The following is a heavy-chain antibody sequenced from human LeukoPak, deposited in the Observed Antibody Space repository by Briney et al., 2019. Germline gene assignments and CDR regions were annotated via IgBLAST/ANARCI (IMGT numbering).Heavy chain of an antibody. CDR1: GFTFSSYW. Sequence: GGSLRLSCAASGFTFSSYWIHWVRQAPGKGLVWVSRINSDGSSTSYADSVKGRFTISRDNAKNTLYLQMNSLRAEDTAVYYCARGPYSSSWSVGMNYYYGMDVWGQGTTVTVSS. V-gene: IGHV3-74*01. D-gene: IGHD6-13*01. CDR2: INSDGSST. CDR3: ARGPYSSSWSVGMNYYYGMDV. J-gene: IGHJ6*02.